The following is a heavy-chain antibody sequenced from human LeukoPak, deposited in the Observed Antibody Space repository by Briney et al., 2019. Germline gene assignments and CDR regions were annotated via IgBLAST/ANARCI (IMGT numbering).Heavy chain of an antibody. J-gene: IGHJ4*02. CDR3: ARELSGYDGVLGD. D-gene: IGHD5-12*01. CDR2: MSSTSSSYK. CDR1: GFTFSNYW. Sequence: GGSLGLSCAASGFTFSNYWMTWVRQAPGKGLEWVSCMSSTSSSYKYYADSVKGRFTIFRDSAKNSLYLQMNSLRAEDTAVYYCARELSGYDGVLGDWGQGTLVTVSS. V-gene: IGHV3-21*05.